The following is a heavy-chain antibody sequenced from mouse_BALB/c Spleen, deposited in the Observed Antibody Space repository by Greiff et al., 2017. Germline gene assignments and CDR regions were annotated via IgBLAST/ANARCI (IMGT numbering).Heavy chain of an antibody. Sequence: EVMLVESGAGLVQPGGSRKLSCAASGFTFSDYGMAWVRQAPGQGLEWVAFISNLAYSIYYADTLTGRFTISSENAKNTLYLKINSLRSEDTAMYYCARDYYGSSYYFDYWGQGTTLTVSS. CDR3: ARDYYGSSYYFDY. V-gene: IGHV5-15*02. J-gene: IGHJ2*01. CDR2: ISNLAYSI. CDR1: GFTFSDYG. D-gene: IGHD1-1*01.